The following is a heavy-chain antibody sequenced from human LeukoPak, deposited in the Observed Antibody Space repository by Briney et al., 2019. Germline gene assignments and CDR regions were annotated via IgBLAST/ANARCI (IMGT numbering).Heavy chain of an antibody. CDR2: IHWNGDTT. J-gene: IGHJ6*03. V-gene: IGHV3-20*01. Sequence: GGSLRLSCTASGFTFDDYGMNWVRQAPWKGLEWISGIHWNGDTTNYAASVEGRFTISRDNAKNSLYLQMNSLRAEDTALYHGEGGIRYYYYYYMDVWGKGTTVTVSS. D-gene: IGHD3-9*01. CDR1: GFTFDDYG. CDR3: EGGIRYYYYYYMDV.